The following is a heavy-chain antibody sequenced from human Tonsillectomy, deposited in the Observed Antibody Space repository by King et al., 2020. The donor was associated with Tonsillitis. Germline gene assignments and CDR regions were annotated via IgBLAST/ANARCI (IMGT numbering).Heavy chain of an antibody. Sequence: VQLVESGGGLVKPGESLRLSCAASGFTFSTFGMNWVRQAPGKGLEWVSSISSSSSFIHYADSVKGRFTLSRDNAKNSLYLQMNSLRAEDTAVYYCARGPTFYLARSEAFDLWGQGTMVTVSS. CDR3: ARGPTFYLARSEAFDL. CDR2: ISSSSSFI. J-gene: IGHJ3*01. CDR1: GFTFSTFG. D-gene: IGHD3/OR15-3a*01. V-gene: IGHV3-21*01.